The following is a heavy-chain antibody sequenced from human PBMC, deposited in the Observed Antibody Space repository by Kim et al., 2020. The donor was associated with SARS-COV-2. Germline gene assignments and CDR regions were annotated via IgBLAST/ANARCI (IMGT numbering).Heavy chain of an antibody. V-gene: IGHV3-30*18. Sequence: GGSLRLSCAASGFTFSSYGMHWVRQAPGKGLEWVAVISYDGSNKYYADSVKGRFTISRDNSKNTLYLQMNSLRAEDTAVYYCAKDYYDSSGYYIDYWGQG. CDR1: GFTFSSYG. D-gene: IGHD3-22*01. CDR2: ISYDGSNK. J-gene: IGHJ4*02. CDR3: AKDYYDSSGYYIDY.